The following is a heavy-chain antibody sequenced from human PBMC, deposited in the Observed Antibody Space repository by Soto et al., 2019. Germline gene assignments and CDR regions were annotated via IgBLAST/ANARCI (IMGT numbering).Heavy chain of an antibody. CDR1: GGSINTYY. CDR3: ARGSLGLSPYYYYYMDV. D-gene: IGHD3-10*01. Sequence: PSETLSLTCSVSGGSINTYYWNWIRQPPGKGLEWIGYIYYSGSTNYNPSLKSRVTISVDTSKNQFSLKLSSVTAADTAVYYCARGSLGLSPYYYYYMDVWGKGTTVTFSS. CDR2: IYYSGST. V-gene: IGHV4-59*01. J-gene: IGHJ6*03.